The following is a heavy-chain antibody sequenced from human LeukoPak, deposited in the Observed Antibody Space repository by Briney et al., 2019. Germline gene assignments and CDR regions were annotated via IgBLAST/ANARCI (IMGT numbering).Heavy chain of an antibody. CDR2: ISYDGSNK. V-gene: IGHV3-30*03. Sequence: GGSLRLSCAASGFTFSSYGMHWVRQAPGKGLEWVAVISYDGSNKYYADSVKGRFTISRDNSKNTLYLQVNSLRAEDTAVYYCATGEGDYDSSGPDYWGQGTLVTVSS. D-gene: IGHD3-22*01. CDR1: GFTFSSYG. CDR3: ATGEGDYDSSGPDY. J-gene: IGHJ4*02.